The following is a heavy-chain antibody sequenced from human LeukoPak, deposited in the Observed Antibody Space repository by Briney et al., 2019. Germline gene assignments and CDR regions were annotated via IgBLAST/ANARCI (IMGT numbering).Heavy chain of an antibody. Sequence: PGGSLGLSCAASGFTFSSYAMSWVRQAPGKGLEWVSAISGSGGSTYYADSVKGRFTISRDNSKNTLYLQMNSLRAEDTAVYYCAKDRDIVVVPAATFDYWGRGTLVTVSS. CDR3: AKDRDIVVVPAATFDY. D-gene: IGHD2-2*01. CDR1: GFTFSSYA. J-gene: IGHJ4*02. V-gene: IGHV3-23*01. CDR2: ISGSGGST.